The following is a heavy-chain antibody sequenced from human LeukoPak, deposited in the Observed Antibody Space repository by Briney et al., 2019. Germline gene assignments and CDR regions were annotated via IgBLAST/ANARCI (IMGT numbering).Heavy chain of an antibody. CDR2: IGYDGGNK. V-gene: IGHV3-30*02. CDR1: GLTFSFYG. D-gene: IGHD3-10*01. Sequence: GGSLRLSCAASGLTFSFYGMHWVRQAPGKGLEWAAFIGYDGGNKYYADSVKGRFTISRDNSKNTLYLQMNSLRAEDTAVYYCAKDLYNYYGSGSSFNFWGQGTLVTVSP. J-gene: IGHJ4*02. CDR3: AKDLYNYYGSGSSFNF.